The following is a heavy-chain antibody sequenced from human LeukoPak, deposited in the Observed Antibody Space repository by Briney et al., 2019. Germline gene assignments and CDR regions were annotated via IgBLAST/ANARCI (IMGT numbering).Heavy chain of an antibody. D-gene: IGHD3-10*01. CDR2: IKQDGSEK. J-gene: IGHJ6*02. CDR1: GFTFSSYW. V-gene: IGHV3-7*01. CDR3: AKAITMVRGVIITLDHYYGMDV. Sequence: GGSLRLSCAASGFTFSSYWMSWVRQAPGKGLEWVANIKQDGSEKYYVDSVKGRFTISRDNAKNSLYLQMNSLRAEDTAVYYCAKAITMVRGVIITLDHYYGMDVWGQGTTVTVSS.